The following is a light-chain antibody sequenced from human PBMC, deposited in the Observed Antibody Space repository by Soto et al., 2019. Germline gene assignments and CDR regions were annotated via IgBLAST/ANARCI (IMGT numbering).Light chain of an antibody. J-gene: IGKJ1*01. V-gene: IGKV3-20*01. CDR1: QSVSRTY. CDR2: ATS. Sequence: ENVLTQSPGTLSLSPGERATLSCRASQSVSRTYLAWYQQKPVQAPRLLIYATSSRATGIPDRFSGSGSGTDLTLTISRLEPEDFAVYYCQQYGRSGTFGQGTKVDIK. CDR3: QQYGRSGT.